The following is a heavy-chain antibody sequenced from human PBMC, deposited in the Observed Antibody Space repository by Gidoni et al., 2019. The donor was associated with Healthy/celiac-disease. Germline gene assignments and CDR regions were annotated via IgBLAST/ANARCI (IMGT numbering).Heavy chain of an antibody. Sequence: QVQLVQSGAEVKKPGSSVKVSCKASGGTFSSYALSWVRQAPGQGLEWMGGIIPIFGTANYAQKFQGRVTITADKSTSTAYMELSSLRSEDTAVYYCARATGGGYCSSTSCYAGRGFDYWGQGTLVTVSS. D-gene: IGHD2-2*01. V-gene: IGHV1-69*06. CDR1: GGTFSSYA. CDR2: IIPIFGTA. CDR3: ARATGGGYCSSTSCYAGRGFDY. J-gene: IGHJ4*02.